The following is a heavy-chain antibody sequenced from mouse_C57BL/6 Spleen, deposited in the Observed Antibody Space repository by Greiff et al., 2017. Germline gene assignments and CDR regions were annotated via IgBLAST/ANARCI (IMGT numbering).Heavy chain of an antibody. CDR1: GYTFTSYW. D-gene: IGHD3-3*01. Sequence: QVQLQQPGAELVRPGTSVKLSCKASGYTFTSYWMHWVKQRPGQGLEWIGVIDPSDSYTNYNQKFKGKDTLTVDTSSSTAYMQLSSLTSEDSAVYYCAGEGRGARDYWGQGTSVTVSA. V-gene: IGHV1-59*01. CDR3: AGEGRGARDY. J-gene: IGHJ4*01. CDR2: IDPSDSYT.